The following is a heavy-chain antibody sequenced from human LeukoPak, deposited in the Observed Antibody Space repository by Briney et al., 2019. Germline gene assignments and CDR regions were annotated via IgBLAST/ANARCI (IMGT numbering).Heavy chain of an antibody. CDR1: GGSIGSYY. Sequence: SETLSLTCTVSGGSIGSYYWSWIRQPAGKGLEWIGRIYTSGSTNYNPSLKSRVTMSVDTSKNQFSLKLSSVTPDDTAVYYCARGGLISLANTPLGAFDIWGQGTMVSVSS. D-gene: IGHD3/OR15-3a*01. CDR2: IYTSGST. J-gene: IGHJ3*02. CDR3: ARGGLISLANTPLGAFDI. V-gene: IGHV4-4*07.